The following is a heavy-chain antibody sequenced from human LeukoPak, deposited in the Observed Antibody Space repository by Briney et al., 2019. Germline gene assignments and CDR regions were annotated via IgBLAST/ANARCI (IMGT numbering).Heavy chain of an antibody. CDR2: ISSSSSYI. D-gene: IGHD5-18*01. CDR3: ASTAIPSPPGMDV. J-gene: IGHJ6*04. CDR1: GFTFSSYS. Sequence: GGSLRLSCAASGFTFSSYSMNWVRQAPGKGLEWVSSISSSSSYIYYADSVKGRFTISRDNAKNSLYLQMNSLRAEDTAVYYCASTAIPSPPGMDVWGEGTTVTVSS. V-gene: IGHV3-21*01.